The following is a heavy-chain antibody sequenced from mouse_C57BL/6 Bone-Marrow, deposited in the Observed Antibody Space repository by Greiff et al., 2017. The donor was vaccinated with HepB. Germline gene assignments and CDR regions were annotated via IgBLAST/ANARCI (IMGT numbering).Heavy chain of an antibody. V-gene: IGHV1-19*01. CDR3: ARDGSSPLDAMDY. CDR2: INPYNGGT. J-gene: IGHJ4*01. Sequence: EVQLQQSGPVLVKPGASVKMSCKASGYTFTDYYMNWVKQSHGKSLEWIGVINPYNGGTSYNQKFKGKATLTVDKSSSTAYMELNSLTSEDSAVYYCARDGSSPLDAMDYWGQGTSVTVSS. CDR1: GYTFTDYY. D-gene: IGHD1-1*01.